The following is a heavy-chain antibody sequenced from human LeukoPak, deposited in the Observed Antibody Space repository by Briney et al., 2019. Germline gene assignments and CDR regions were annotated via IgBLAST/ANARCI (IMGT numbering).Heavy chain of an antibody. V-gene: IGHV1-69*05. J-gene: IGHJ4*02. CDR2: IIPIFGTA. CDR1: GGTFSSYA. Sequence: GASVKVSCKASGGTFSSYAISWVRQAPGQGLEWMGGIIPIFGTANYAQKLQGRVTMTTDTSTSTAYMELRSLRSDDTAVYYCARVGDPDNILTGYLDYWGQGTLVTVSS. D-gene: IGHD3-9*01. CDR3: ARVGDPDNILTGYLDY.